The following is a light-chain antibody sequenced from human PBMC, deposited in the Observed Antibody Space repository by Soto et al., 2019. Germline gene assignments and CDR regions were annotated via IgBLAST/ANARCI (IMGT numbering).Light chain of an antibody. V-gene: IGLV2-8*01. Sequence: QSALTQPPSASGSPGQSVTISCTGTSSDIGAYNYVSWYQQYPGKVPKLMIYDVSKRPSGVPDRFSGSKSGNTASLTVSGLRADDEADYYCAAWDDSSVVFGGGTKLTVL. J-gene: IGLJ2*01. CDR2: DVS. CDR3: AAWDDSSVV. CDR1: SSDIGAYNY.